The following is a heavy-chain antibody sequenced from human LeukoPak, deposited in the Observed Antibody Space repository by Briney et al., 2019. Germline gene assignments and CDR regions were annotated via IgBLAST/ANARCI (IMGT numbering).Heavy chain of an antibody. CDR1: GYIFTSYG. Sequence: ASVKVSCEASGYIFTSYGFAWVRQAPGQGLEWMGWISALNGNTNYAQKFQGRVTMTTDTSTSTDYMELRSLTSDDTAMYYCARDPKGVAPLDYWGQGTLVTVSS. CDR2: ISALNGNT. V-gene: IGHV1-18*01. D-gene: IGHD3-3*01. J-gene: IGHJ4*02. CDR3: ARDPKGVAPLDY.